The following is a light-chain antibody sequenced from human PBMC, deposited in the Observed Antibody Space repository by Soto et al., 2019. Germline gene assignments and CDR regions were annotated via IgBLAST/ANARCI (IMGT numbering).Light chain of an antibody. V-gene: IGKV3-15*01. CDR3: QQYNNWPQT. CDR1: QSVSSN. CDR2: GAS. Sequence: EIVMTQSPATLSVSPGERATLSCRASQSVSSNLAWYQQNPGQAPRLLIYGASTRATGIPARFSGSGSGTEFTLTISSLQSEDFADYYWQQYNNWPQTFGQGTKVEIK. J-gene: IGKJ1*01.